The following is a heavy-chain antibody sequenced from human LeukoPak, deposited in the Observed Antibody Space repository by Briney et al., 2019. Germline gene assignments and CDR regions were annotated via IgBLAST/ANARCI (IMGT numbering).Heavy chain of an antibody. J-gene: IGHJ5*02. V-gene: IGHV3-23*01. CDR2: ISGSGGST. CDR3: AKQLYYYDSSGYYP. D-gene: IGHD3-22*01. Sequence: GGSPRLSCAASGFTFSSYAMSWVRQAPGKGLEWVSAISGSGGSTCYADSVKGRFTISRDNSKNTLYLQMNSLRAEDTAVYYCAKQLYYYDSSGYYPWGQGTLVTVSS. CDR1: GFTFSSYA.